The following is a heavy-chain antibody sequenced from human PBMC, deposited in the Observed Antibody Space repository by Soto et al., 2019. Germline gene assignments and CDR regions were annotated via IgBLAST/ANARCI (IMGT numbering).Heavy chain of an antibody. CDR1: GFSFKSYG. CDR3: AKAIYDTGVDDY. D-gene: IGHD7-27*01. V-gene: IGHV3-30*18. Sequence: QVQVVESGGGVVQPGTSLRLSCVASGFSFKSYGIHWVRQAPGKGLEWVALISNDGSNRYYEDSVKGRVTVFRDNSNNTVSLQMNRLRPEDTALYYCAKAIYDTGVDDYWGQGTHVIVSS. J-gene: IGHJ4*02. CDR2: ISNDGSNR.